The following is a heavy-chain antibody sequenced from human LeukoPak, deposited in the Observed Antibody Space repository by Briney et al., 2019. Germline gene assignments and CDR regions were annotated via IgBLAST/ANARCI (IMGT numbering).Heavy chain of an antibody. J-gene: IGHJ3*02. CDR3: AKGILWFGGLWYAFDI. D-gene: IGHD3-10*01. CDR1: GFTFSSYG. Sequence: GGSLRLSCAASGFTFSSYGMHWVRQAPGKGLEWVAVISYDGSNKYYADSVKGRFTISRDNSKNTLYLQMSSLRAEDTAVYYCAKGILWFGGLWYAFDIWGQGTMVTVSS. CDR2: ISYDGSNK. V-gene: IGHV3-30*18.